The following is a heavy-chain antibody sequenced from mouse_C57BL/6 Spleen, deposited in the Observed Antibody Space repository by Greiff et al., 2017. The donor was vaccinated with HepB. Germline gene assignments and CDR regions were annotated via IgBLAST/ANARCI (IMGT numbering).Heavy chain of an antibody. CDR3: AREYYGSPFFDY. CDR1: GYSITSGYY. CDR2: ISYDGSN. D-gene: IGHD1-1*01. V-gene: IGHV3-6*01. Sequence: VQLKQSGPGLVKPSQSLSLTCSVTGYSITSGYYWNWIRQFPGNKLEWMGYISYDGSNNYNPSLKNRISITRDTSKNQFFLKLNSVTTEDTATYYCAREYYGSPFFDYWGQGTTLTVSS. J-gene: IGHJ2*01.